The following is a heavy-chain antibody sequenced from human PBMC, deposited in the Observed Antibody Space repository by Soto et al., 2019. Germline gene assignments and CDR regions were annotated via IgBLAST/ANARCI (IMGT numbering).Heavy chain of an antibody. Sequence: GGSLRLSCAASGFTFSSYSMNWVRQAPGKGLEWVSSISSSSYIYYADSVKGRFTISRDNAKNSLYLQMNSLRAEDTAVYYCARDEGYCTNGVCYSGSFDYWGQGTLVTVSS. CDR2: ISSSSYI. CDR3: ARDEGYCTNGVCYSGSFDY. CDR1: GFTFSSYS. D-gene: IGHD2-8*01. V-gene: IGHV3-21*01. J-gene: IGHJ4*02.